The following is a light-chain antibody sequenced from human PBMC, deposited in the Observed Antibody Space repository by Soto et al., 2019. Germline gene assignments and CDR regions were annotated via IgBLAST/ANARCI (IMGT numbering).Light chain of an antibody. CDR1: SSDVGNYNR. Sequence: QSVLTQPPSVSGSPGQSVTISCTGTSSDVGNYNRVSWYQQPPGTAPKVIIYEVSNRPSGVPDRFSGSKSGNTASLTISGLQAEDEADYYCSSYTSSSTYVFGTGTKLT. V-gene: IGLV2-18*02. CDR2: EVS. CDR3: SSYTSSSTYV. J-gene: IGLJ1*01.